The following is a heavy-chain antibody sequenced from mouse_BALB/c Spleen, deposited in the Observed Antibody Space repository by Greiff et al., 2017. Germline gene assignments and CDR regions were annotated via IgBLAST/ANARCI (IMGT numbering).Heavy chain of an antibody. CDR1: GFTFSSYA. D-gene: IGHD2-4*01. Sequence: EVMLVESGGGLVKPGGSLKLSCAASGFTFSSYAMSWVRQTPEKRLEWVASISSGGSTYYPDSVKGRFTISRDNARNILYLQMSSLRSEDTAMYYCARGDYNYYAMDYWGQGTSVTVSS. CDR3: ARGDYNYYAMDY. CDR2: ISSGGST. V-gene: IGHV5-6-5*01. J-gene: IGHJ4*01.